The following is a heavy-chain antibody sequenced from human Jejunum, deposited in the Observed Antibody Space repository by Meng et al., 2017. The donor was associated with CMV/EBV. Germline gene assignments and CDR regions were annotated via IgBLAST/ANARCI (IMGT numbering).Heavy chain of an antibody. CDR3: AKDLSTGTTRPSSYYYYGLDV. D-gene: IGHD1-7*01. V-gene: IGHV3-9*01. J-gene: IGHJ6*02. CDR2: VSWNSGNL. CDR1: A. Sequence: AMTWVRQAPGKGLEWVAGVSWNSGNLAYADSVKGRFTISRDNAKNSLYLQMNGLTTEDTALYYCAKDLSTGTTRPSSYYYYGLDVWGQGTTGTVSS.